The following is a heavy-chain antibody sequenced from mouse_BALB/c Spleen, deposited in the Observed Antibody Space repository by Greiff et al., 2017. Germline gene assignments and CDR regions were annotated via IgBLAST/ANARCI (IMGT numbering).Heavy chain of an antibody. V-gene: IGHV1-63*02. CDR1: GYTFTNYW. CDR3: ARATTVVGRGAMDY. CDR2: IYPGGGYT. Sequence: VQLQHSGAELVRPGTSVKISCKASGYTFTNYWLGWVKQRPGHGLEWIGDIYPGGGYTNYNEKFKGKATLTADTSSSTAYMQLSSLTSEDSAVYFCARATTVVGRGAMDYWGQGTSVTVSS. D-gene: IGHD1-1*01. J-gene: IGHJ4*01.